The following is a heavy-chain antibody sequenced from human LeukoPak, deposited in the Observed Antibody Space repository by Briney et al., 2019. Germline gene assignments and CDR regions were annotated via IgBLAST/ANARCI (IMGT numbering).Heavy chain of an antibody. J-gene: IGHJ4*02. V-gene: IGHV3-9*01. CDR1: GFTFDDYA. Sequence: GGSLRLSCAASGFTFDDYAMHWVRQVPGKGLEWVSGVSWNSGSIGYADSVKGRFTISRDNAKNSLYLQMNSLRAEDTAFYCTKDIDGDYRFGVDFWGQGTLVTVSS. CDR2: VSWNSGSI. D-gene: IGHD4-17*01. CDR3: TKDIDGDYRFGVDF.